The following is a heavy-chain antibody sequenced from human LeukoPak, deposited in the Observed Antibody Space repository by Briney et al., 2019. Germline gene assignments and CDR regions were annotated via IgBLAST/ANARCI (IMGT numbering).Heavy chain of an antibody. V-gene: IGHV1-18*01. CDR3: GRSREGLYSGSSLDY. CDR2: ISGYNGNT. J-gene: IGHJ4*02. D-gene: IGHD1-26*01. CDR1: GYTFSDYV. Sequence: ASVKVSCKASGYTFSDYVISWVRQAPGQGLEWMGWISGYNGNTNYAQKLQGRVTMTTDTSMRTAYMELRSLKSDDTAVYYCGRSREGLYSGSSLDYWGQGTLVTVSS.